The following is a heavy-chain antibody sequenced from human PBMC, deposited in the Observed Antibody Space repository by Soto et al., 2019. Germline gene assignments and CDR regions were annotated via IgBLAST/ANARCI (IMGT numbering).Heavy chain of an antibody. D-gene: IGHD2-15*01. V-gene: IGHV5-51*01. J-gene: IGHJ4*02. CDR3: ARHGRYCSGGTCYSMYYFDY. CDR2: VYPGDSDT. CDR1: GYSFTTHW. Sequence: GESLKISCKGSGYSFTTHWIGWVRQMPGKGLEWMGIVYPGDSDTRYSPSFQGQVTISADKSINTAYLQWNSLKASGTAMYYCARHGRYCSGGTCYSMYYFDYWGQGTLVTVSS.